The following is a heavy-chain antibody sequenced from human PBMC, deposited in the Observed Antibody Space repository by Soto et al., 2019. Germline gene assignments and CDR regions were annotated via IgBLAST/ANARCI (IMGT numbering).Heavy chain of an antibody. D-gene: IGHD3-22*01. CDR2: IIPILGIA. J-gene: IGHJ4*02. V-gene: IGHV1-69*02. Sequence: QVQLVQSGAEVKKPGSWVKVSCKASGGTFSSYTISWVRQAPGQGLEWMGRIIPILGIANYAQKFQGRVTITADKSTSTAYMELSGLRSEDTAVYYCARLHETYYYDSSGYPWGQGTLVTVSS. CDR1: GGTFSSYT. CDR3: ARLHETYYYDSSGYP.